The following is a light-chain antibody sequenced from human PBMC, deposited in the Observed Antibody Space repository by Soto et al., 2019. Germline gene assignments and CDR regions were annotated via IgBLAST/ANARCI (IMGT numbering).Light chain of an antibody. CDR3: CSYTGGTTLV. V-gene: IGLV2-14*01. J-gene: IGLJ2*01. Sequence: QSALTQPASVSGSPGQSITISCTGSSSDVGGYKYVSWYQQHPGKAPKLMIFGVSNRPSGVSNRFSGSKSGNTASLTISGLQAEDEGDYYCCSYTGGTTLVCGGGTQLTVL. CDR2: GVS. CDR1: SSDVGGYKY.